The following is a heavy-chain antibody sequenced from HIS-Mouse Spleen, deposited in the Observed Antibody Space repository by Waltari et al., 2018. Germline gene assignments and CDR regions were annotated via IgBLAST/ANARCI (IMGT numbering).Heavy chain of an antibody. J-gene: IGHJ2*01. V-gene: IGHV4-39*07. Sequence: QLQLQESGPGLLKPSETLSLTCTVSGGSISSSSYYWGWIRQPPGKGLEWIGSIYYSGSTYYTPALKSRVTISVGTAKNQCSLKLSSVTAADTAVYYCARERPYSSSWYDWYFDLWGRGTLVTVSS. CDR2: IYYSGST. CDR3: ARERPYSSSWYDWYFDL. CDR1: GGSISSSSYY. D-gene: IGHD6-13*01.